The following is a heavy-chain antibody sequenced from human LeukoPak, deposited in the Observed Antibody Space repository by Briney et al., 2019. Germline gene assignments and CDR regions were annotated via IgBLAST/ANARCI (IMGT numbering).Heavy chain of an antibody. CDR1: GYTFTGYY. V-gene: IGHV1-2*02. CDR2: INPNSGGT. J-gene: IGHJ4*02. D-gene: IGHD2-15*01. CDR3: ATPSEGYCSGGSCFYFDY. Sequence: ASVKVSCKASGYTFTGYYMHWVRQAPGQGLEWMGWINPNSGGTNYAQKFQGRVTMTRDTSISTAYMELSSLRSEDTAVYYCATPSEGYCSGGSCFYFDYWGQGTLVTVSS.